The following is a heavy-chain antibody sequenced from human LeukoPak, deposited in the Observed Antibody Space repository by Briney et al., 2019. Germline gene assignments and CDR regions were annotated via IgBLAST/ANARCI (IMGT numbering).Heavy chain of an antibody. D-gene: IGHD2-15*01. V-gene: IGHV3-48*03. CDR3: ASVSEDIAKPGGY. J-gene: IGHJ4*02. CDR2: ISTSGATI. CDR1: GFTFSSHE. Sequence: PGGSLRLSCAASGFTFSSHEMNGVRQAPGKGLEWVSYISTSGATIYYADSVKGRFTISRDNAKNSLYLQMHSLRAEDTAVYYCASVSEDIAKPGGYWGQGTLVTVSS.